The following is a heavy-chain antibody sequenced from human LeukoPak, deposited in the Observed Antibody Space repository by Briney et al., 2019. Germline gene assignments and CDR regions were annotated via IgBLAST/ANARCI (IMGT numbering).Heavy chain of an antibody. CDR3: ARGRITMIVVVPLDY. Sequence: PGRSLRLSCAASGFTFSSYAMHWVRQAPGKGLEWVTVISYDGSNKYYADSVKGRFTISRDNSKNKLYLQMNSLRAEDTAVYYCARGRITMIVVVPLDYWGQGTLVTVSS. J-gene: IGHJ4*02. D-gene: IGHD3-22*01. CDR1: GFTFSSYA. CDR2: ISYDGSNK. V-gene: IGHV3-30*01.